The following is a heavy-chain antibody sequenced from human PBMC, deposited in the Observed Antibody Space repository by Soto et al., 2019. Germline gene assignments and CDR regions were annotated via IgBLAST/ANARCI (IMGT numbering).Heavy chain of an antibody. V-gene: IGHV2-26*01. Sequence: QVTLKESGPVLVRPTETLTLTCTVSGFSLSNGRVGMSWIRQPPGKALEWLAHIFSNDEKLYTTSLQSRLTIYKDTTKSQVVLTMTNMDPVDTAKYYCARILAAGPFDYWGQGTLVTVSS. J-gene: IGHJ4*02. CDR3: ARILAAGPFDY. D-gene: IGHD6-25*01. CDR1: GFSLSNGRVG. CDR2: IFSNDEK.